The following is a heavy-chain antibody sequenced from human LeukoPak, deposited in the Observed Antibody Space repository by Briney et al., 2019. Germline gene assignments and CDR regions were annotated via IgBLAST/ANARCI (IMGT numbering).Heavy chain of an antibody. Sequence: ASVKVSCRASSYNFAAYGISWVRQAPGQGLEWMGWISAYNGNTNYAQRLQGRVTMTTDTSTNTAYMELRSLRSDDTAVYYCARDRAQETLGVFFWHFWGQGTLVTVSS. D-gene: IGHD1-26*01. CDR2: ISAYNGNT. CDR3: ARDRAQETLGVFFWHF. CDR1: SYNFAAYG. J-gene: IGHJ4*02. V-gene: IGHV1-18*01.